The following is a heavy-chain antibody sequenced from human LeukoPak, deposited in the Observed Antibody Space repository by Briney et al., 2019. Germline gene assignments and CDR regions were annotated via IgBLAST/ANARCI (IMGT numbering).Heavy chain of an antibody. D-gene: IGHD2-15*01. CDR2: ISGRGDST. CDR3: ARGPLDRIWGPDSFRY. J-gene: IGHJ4*02. Sequence: GGSLRLSCAASGFTFNFYSMTWVRQAPGKWLEWVSGISGRGDSTYYADSVKGRFSISRDNSKHTLYLQMNSLRADDTAVYFCARGPLDRIWGPDSFRYWGQGTLVTVSS. CDR1: GFTFNFYS. V-gene: IGHV3-23*01.